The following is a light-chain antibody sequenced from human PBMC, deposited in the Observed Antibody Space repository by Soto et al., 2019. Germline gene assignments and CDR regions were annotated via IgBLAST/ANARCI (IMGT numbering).Light chain of an antibody. CDR3: SSYTSSSTYV. CDR1: STDIGRYNY. V-gene: IGLV2-14*03. J-gene: IGLJ1*01. CDR2: DVS. Sequence: QSVLTQPASVSGSPGQSITISCTGTSTDIGRYNYVSWYQQHPGKAPKLMIYDVSNRPSGVSNRFSDSKSGNTASLTISGLQAEDEADYYCSSYTSSSTYVFGTGTKVTVL.